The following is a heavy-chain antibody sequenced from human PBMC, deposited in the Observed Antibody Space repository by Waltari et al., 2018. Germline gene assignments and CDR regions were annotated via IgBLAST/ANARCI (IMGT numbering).Heavy chain of an antibody. CDR3: ARGQRLTARIAAAGTGGDY. V-gene: IGHV4-34*01. CDR1: GGSFSGYY. Sequence: QVQLQQWGAGLLKPSETLSLTCAVYGGSFSGYYWSWIRQPPGKGLEWIGEINHSGSTNYNPSLKSRVTISVDTSKNQFSLKLSSVTAADTAVYYCARGQRLTARIAAAGTGGDYWGQGTLVTVSS. CDR2: INHSGST. J-gene: IGHJ4*02. D-gene: IGHD6-13*01.